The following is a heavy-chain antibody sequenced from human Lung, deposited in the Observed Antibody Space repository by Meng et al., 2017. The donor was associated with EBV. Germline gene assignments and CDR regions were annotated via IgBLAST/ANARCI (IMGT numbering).Heavy chain of an antibody. CDR1: GGSISSGGYS. CDR2: IYHSGST. D-gene: IGHD3-10*01. J-gene: IGHJ5*02. V-gene: IGHV4-30-2*01. CDR3: ARGITMVRGVPGHWFDP. Sequence: QLHPQVPGPGLVKPYQTLSLTCAVSGGSISSGGYSWSWIRQPPGKGLEWIGYIYHSGSTYYNPTLKSRVTISVDRSKNQFSLKLSSVTAADTAVYYCARGITMVRGVPGHWFDPWGQGTLVTVSS.